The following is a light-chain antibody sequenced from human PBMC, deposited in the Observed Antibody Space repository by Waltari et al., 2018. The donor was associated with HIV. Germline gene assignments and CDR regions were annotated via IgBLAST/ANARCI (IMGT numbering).Light chain of an antibody. CDR2: WAS. J-gene: IGKJ2*01. V-gene: IGKV4-1*01. CDR3: QQYYSTPPT. Sequence: DLVMTQSPDSLAVSLAARATINRNSSQTVLYTPNNKNYLAWYQQKPGQPPKLLIDWASTRESGVPDRFSGSGSGTDFTLTISSLQAEDVAVYYCQQYYSTPPTFGQGTKLEIK. CDR1: QTVLYTPNNKNY.